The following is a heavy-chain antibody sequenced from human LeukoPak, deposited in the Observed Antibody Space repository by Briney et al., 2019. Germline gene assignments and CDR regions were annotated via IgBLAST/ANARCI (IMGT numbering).Heavy chain of an antibody. CDR1: GFTFSSYS. CDR2: ISSSSSTI. Sequence: GGSLRLSCAASGFTFSSYSMNWVRQAPGKGLEWVSYISSSSSTIYYADSVKGRFTISRDNAKNSLYLQMNSLRAEDTAVYYCARGPNYGDYYYYGMDVWGQGTTVTVSS. J-gene: IGHJ6*02. V-gene: IGHV3-48*04. D-gene: IGHD4-17*01. CDR3: ARGPNYGDYYYYGMDV.